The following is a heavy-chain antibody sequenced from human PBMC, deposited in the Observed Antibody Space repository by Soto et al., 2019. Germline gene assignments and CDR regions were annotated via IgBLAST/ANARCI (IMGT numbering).Heavy chain of an antibody. CDR3: AYLPCSGGSCYWFSFSGMDV. CDR2: IYWDDDK. J-gene: IGHJ6*04. Sequence: QITLKESGPTLVKPTQTLTLTCTFSGFSLSTSGVGVAWIRQPPGKALEWLALIYWDDDKRYRPSLKSRLTITTDHSKNPVVLTMTNMDSVDTATYYCAYLPCSGGSCYWFSFSGMDVWGKGTTVTVSS. D-gene: IGHD2-15*01. V-gene: IGHV2-5*02. CDR1: GFSLSTSGVG.